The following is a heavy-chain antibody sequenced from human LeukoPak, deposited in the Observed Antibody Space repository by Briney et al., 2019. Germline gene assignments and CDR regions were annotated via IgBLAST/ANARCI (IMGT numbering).Heavy chain of an antibody. Sequence: SETLSLTCTVSGGSISSYYWSWIRQPPGKGLEWIGYIYYGGSTNYNPSLKSRVTISVDTSKNQFSLKLSSVTAADTAVYYCARDPGGSGWSRYFDYWGQGTLVTVSS. CDR3: ARDPGGSGWSRYFDY. J-gene: IGHJ4*02. D-gene: IGHD6-19*01. CDR1: GGSISSYY. V-gene: IGHV4-59*01. CDR2: IYYGGST.